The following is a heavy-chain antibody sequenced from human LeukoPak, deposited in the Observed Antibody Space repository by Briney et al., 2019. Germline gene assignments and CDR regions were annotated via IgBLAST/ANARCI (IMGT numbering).Heavy chain of an antibody. CDR2: MYSGGST. Sequence: PGGSLRLSCAASGFSVSSKYMSWVRQAPGKGLEWVSVMYSGGSTYYADSVKGRFTISRDNPKNTLYLQMNSLRAEDTAVYYCARRSPNYYFDYWGQGTPVTVSS. CDR3: ARRSPNYYFDY. V-gene: IGHV3-66*01. J-gene: IGHJ4*02. CDR1: GFSVSSKY.